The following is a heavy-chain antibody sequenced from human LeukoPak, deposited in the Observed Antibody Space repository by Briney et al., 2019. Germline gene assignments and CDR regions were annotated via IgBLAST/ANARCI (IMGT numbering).Heavy chain of an antibody. CDR1: GGSFSGYY. CDR3: ARDGGSSP. D-gene: IGHD1-26*01. Sequence: SETLSLTCAVYGGSFSGYYWSWIRQPPGKGLEWIGEINHSGSTNYNPSLKSRVTISVDTSKNQFSLKLSSVTAADTAVYYCARDGGSSPWGQGTLVTVSS. CDR2: INHSGST. V-gene: IGHV4-34*01. J-gene: IGHJ5*02.